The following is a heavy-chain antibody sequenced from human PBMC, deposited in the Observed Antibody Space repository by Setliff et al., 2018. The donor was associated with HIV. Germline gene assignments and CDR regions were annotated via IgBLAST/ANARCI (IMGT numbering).Heavy chain of an antibody. V-gene: IGHV4-59*08. J-gene: IGHJ4*02. CDR2: IYYNGST. Sequence: SETLSLTCTVSGDSISSNYWSWIRQPPGKGLEWIGYIYYNGSTNYNPSLKSRVTISVDTSKNQFSLKLNSVTAADTAVYYCERGGQSSGYAIEYWGQGTLVTVSS. CDR3: ERGGQSSGYAIEY. D-gene: IGHD5-12*01. CDR1: GDSISSNY.